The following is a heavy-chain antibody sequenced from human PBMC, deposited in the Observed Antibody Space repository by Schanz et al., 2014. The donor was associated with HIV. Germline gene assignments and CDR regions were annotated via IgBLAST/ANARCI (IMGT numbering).Heavy chain of an antibody. CDR2: ISHDGSKK. CDR1: GFTFNNYA. J-gene: IGHJ5*02. D-gene: IGHD3-3*01. CDR3: AKDGRGGDYDLWSGYEYNWFDP. V-gene: IGHV3-30*18. Sequence: QVHLVESGGGVVQPGRSLRLSCAASGFTFNNYAMTWVRQAPGKGLEWVAVISHDGSKKYYADSVRGRFTISRDNSKNTLYLQMNSLRAEDTAVYNCAKDGRGGDYDLWSGYEYNWFDPWGQGNLVTVSS.